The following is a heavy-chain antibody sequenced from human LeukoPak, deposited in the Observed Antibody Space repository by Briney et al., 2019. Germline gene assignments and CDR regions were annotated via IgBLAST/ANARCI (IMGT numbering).Heavy chain of an antibody. D-gene: IGHD2-21*01. J-gene: IGHJ5*02. CDR1: GGSFSGYY. CDR2: INHSGST. V-gene: IGHV4-34*01. Sequence: SETLSLTCAVYGGSFSGYYWSWIRQPPGKGLEWIGEINHSGSTNYNPSLKSRVTISVDTSKNQFPLKLSSVTAADTAVYYCARAPVILWSGWFDPWGQGTLVTVSS. CDR3: ARAPVILWSGWFDP.